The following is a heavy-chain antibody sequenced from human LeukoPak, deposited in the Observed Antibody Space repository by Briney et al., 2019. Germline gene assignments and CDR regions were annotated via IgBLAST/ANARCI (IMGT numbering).Heavy chain of an antibody. D-gene: IGHD1-26*01. CDR1: GDSISSYY. CDR3: ASGRPLGSDY. CDR2: IYYSGTT. Sequence: PSETLSLTCTVSGDSISSYYWTWIRQPPGKGLEWIGYIYYSGTTNYNPSLKSRVTISLDTSKNQFSLKLSSVTAADTAVYYCASGRPLGSDYWGQGTLVTVSS. J-gene: IGHJ4*02. V-gene: IGHV4-59*01.